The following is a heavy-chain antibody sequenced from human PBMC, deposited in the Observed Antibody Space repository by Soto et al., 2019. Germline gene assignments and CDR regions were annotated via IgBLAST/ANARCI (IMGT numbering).Heavy chain of an antibody. D-gene: IGHD3-10*01. CDR2: IYHSGST. V-gene: IGHV4-38-2*02. J-gene: IGHJ4*02. CDR1: GSSISSGYY. CDR3: ARDYGSGSYYDY. Sequence: LSLTCAVSGSSISSGYYWGWIRQPPGKGLEWIGSIYHSGSTYYNPSLKSRVTISVDTSKNQFSLKLSSVTAADTAVYYCARDYGSGSYYDYWGQGTLVTVSS.